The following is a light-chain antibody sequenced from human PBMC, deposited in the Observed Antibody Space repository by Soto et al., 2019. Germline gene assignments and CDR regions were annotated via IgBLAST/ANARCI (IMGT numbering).Light chain of an antibody. Sequence: DIQMTQSPSTLSASLGDRVAITCRASQSINNLLVWYQQKPGNAPKLLIYKASKLESGVPSRFSGSTSGTDFTLTINSLQPDDFATYYCQQYYSYPWTFGQGTKVEIK. J-gene: IGKJ1*01. V-gene: IGKV1-5*03. CDR1: QSINNL. CDR2: KAS. CDR3: QQYYSYPWT.